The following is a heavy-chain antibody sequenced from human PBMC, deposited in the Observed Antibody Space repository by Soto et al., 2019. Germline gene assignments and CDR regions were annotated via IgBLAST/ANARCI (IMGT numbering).Heavy chain of an antibody. J-gene: IGHJ6*02. CDR1: GGTFSSYA. CDR2: IIPIFGTA. D-gene: IGHD3-22*01. CDR3: ARDPPYDSSGYYYYGMDV. V-gene: IGHV1-69*13. Sequence: LVKVSCKASGGTFSSYAISWVRQAPGQGLEWMGGIIPIFGTANYAQKFQGRVTITADESTSTAYMELSSLRSEDTAVYYCARDPPYDSSGYYYYGMDVWGQGTTVTVSS.